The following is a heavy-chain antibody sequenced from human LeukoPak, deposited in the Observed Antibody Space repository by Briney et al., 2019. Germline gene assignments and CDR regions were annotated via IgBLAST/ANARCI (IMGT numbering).Heavy chain of an antibody. CDR2: IYYSGST. CDR3: ARITYGDNHFDI. J-gene: IGHJ3*02. V-gene: IGHV4-31*03. Sequence: PSQTLSLTCTVSGGSISSGGYYWNWIRQHPGKGLEWIGYIYYSGSTYYNPSLKSRVTISVDTSKNQFSLKLSSVTAADTAVYYCARITYGDNHFDIWGQGTMVTVSS. D-gene: IGHD4-23*01. CDR1: GGSISSGGYY.